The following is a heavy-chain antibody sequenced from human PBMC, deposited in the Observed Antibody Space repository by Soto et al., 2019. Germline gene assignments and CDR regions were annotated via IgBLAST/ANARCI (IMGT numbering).Heavy chain of an antibody. CDR2: IIPILGRA. CDR1: GGTFSSYT. D-gene: IGHD4-17*01. CDR3: ARARSRHDSGGNSIAFDY. J-gene: IGHJ4*02. Sequence: QVQLVQSGAEVKKPGSSVKVSCKASGGTFSSYTISWVRQAPGQGLEWMGRIIPILGRANYAQKFQGRATITADKSTSTAYMELSSRRSEDTAVYYRARARSRHDSGGNSIAFDYWGQGTLVTVSS. V-gene: IGHV1-69*08.